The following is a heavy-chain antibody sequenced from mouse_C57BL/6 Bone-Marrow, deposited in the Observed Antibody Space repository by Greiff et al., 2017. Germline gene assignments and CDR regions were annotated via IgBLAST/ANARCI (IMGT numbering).Heavy chain of an antibody. CDR2: IWRGGST. Sequence: VQLQQSGPGLVQPSQSLPITCTVSGFSLTSYCVHWFRQSPGKGLEWLGVIWRGGSTDYNAAFMSRLSITKDNSKSHVIFKMNSLQADDTAIYYRAKRYSMDTWRSGTSVTVSS. D-gene: IGHD1-1*01. V-gene: IGHV2-5*01. CDR3: AKRYSMDT. CDR1: GFSLTSYC. J-gene: IGHJ4*01.